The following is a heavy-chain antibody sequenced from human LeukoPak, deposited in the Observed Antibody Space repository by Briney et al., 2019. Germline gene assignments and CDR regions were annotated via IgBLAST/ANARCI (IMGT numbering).Heavy chain of an antibody. V-gene: IGHV3-23*01. J-gene: IGHJ4*02. D-gene: IGHD1-26*01. Sequence: GGSLRLSCAASGFTFSNYDMSWVRQVPGKGLEWVSVISSSGVSTYYADSVKGRFTISRDNSKNTLYLQMISLRAEDTAVYYCAKFMGALDSWGQGTLVAVSS. CDR3: AKFMGALDS. CDR1: GFTFSNYD. CDR2: ISSSGVST.